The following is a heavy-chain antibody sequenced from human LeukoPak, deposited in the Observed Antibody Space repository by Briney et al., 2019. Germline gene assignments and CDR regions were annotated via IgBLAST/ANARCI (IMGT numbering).Heavy chain of an antibody. Sequence: GGSLRLSCAASGFTFSTYAMSWVRQAPGKGLEWVSAISGRDSSTYYADSVKGRFTISRDNSKNTLYLQMNSLRAEDTAVYYCAKFDVGFDHWGQGTLVTVSS. J-gene: IGHJ4*02. CDR1: GFTFSTYA. V-gene: IGHV3-23*01. D-gene: IGHD1-26*01. CDR2: ISGRDSST. CDR3: AKFDVGFDH.